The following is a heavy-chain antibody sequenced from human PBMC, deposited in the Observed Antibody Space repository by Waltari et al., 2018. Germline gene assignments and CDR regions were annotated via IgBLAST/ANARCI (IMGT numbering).Heavy chain of an antibody. CDR2: IIPIFGTA. D-gene: IGHD3-3*01. CDR3: ARLAGITIFGVASRSPHFDY. J-gene: IGHJ4*02. V-gene: IGHV1-69*05. CDR1: GYTFTSYA. Sequence: QVQLVQSGAEVKKPGASVKVSCKASGYTFTSYAMHWVRQAPGQSLEWMGWIIPIFGTANYAQKFQGRVTITTDESTSTAYMELSSLRSEDTAVYYCARLAGITIFGVASRSPHFDYWGQGTLVTVSS.